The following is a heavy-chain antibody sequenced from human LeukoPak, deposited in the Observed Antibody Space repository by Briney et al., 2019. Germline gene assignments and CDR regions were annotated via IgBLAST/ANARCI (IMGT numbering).Heavy chain of an antibody. Sequence: ASVTVSCTASGYTFTSYAMHWVRQAPGQRLEWMGWINAGNGNTKYSQKFQGRVTITRDTSASTAYMELSSLRSEDTAVYYCARSLDSSGYYPFSGYWGQGTLVTVSS. CDR1: GYTFTSYA. V-gene: IGHV1-3*01. J-gene: IGHJ4*02. D-gene: IGHD3-22*01. CDR2: INAGNGNT. CDR3: ARSLDSSGYYPFSGY.